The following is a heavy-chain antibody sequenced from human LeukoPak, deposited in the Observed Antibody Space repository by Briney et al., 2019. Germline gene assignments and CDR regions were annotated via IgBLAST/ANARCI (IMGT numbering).Heavy chain of an antibody. J-gene: IGHJ4*02. V-gene: IGHV4-38-2*02. D-gene: IGHD3-3*01. CDR2: VFRTGGT. CDR1: SFSFTTDYY. Sequence: SETLSLTXTVSSFSFTTDYYWGWIRPPPGKGLEWIGSVFRTGGTYYNPSLRNRVSISLDMSKNQFSLSLHSVTAADTAVYYCSGERAGTIVDFWGRGTLVTVSS. CDR3: SGERAGTIVDF.